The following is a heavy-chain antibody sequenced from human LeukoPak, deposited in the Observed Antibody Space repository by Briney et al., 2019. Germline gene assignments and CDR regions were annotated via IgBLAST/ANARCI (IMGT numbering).Heavy chain of an antibody. V-gene: IGHV1-8*01. CDR3: ARDARIAAAYQPVGEDYMDV. J-gene: IGHJ6*03. Sequence: ASVKLSCKASGYTFTSYDINWVRQATGQGLEWMGWMNPNSGNTGYAQKFQGRVTMTRNTSISTAYMELSSLRSEDTAVYYCARDARIAAAYQPVGEDYMDVWGKGTTVTVSS. D-gene: IGHD6-13*01. CDR1: GYTFTSYD. CDR2: MNPNSGNT.